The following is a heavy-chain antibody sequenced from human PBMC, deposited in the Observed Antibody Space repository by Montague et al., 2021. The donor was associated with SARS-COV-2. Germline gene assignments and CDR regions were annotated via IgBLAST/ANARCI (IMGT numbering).Heavy chain of an antibody. Sequence: SETLSLTCAVYGGSLSGYYWSWIRQPPGKGLEWIGEINHGGSTNYNPSLKSRVTISADTSKNQFSLKLTSVAAADTAVYYCARGSTVTTPYYYYYGMDVWGQGTTVTVSS. CDR2: INHGGST. CDR1: GGSLSGYY. J-gene: IGHJ6*02. V-gene: IGHV4-34*01. CDR3: ARGSTVTTPYYYYYGMDV. D-gene: IGHD4-23*01.